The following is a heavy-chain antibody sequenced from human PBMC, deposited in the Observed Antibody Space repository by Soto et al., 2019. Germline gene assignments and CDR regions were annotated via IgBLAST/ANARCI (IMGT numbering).Heavy chain of an antibody. CDR1: GVSITSHY. Sequence: QVQLQESGPGLVKPSETLSLTCTVSGVSITSHYWTWIRQPPGKGLEWIGNIHYSGSTNYSPSLKGRVIISVDTSENQSSLKLSSVTTAYTAVYYCTVGGAGHPFDYWGQGTLVTVSS. CDR3: TVGGAGHPFDY. D-gene: IGHD3-16*01. V-gene: IGHV4-59*11. CDR2: IHYSGST. J-gene: IGHJ4*02.